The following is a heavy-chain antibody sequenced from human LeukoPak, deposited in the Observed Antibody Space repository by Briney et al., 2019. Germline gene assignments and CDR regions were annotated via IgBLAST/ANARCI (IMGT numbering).Heavy chain of an antibody. J-gene: IGHJ3*02. CDR2: INSDGSST. Sequence: GGSLRLSCAASGFTFSSYWMHWVRQAPGKGLVLDSRINSDGSSTSYADSVKGRFTISRDNAKNTLYLQMNSLRAEDTAVYYCARDGPTYYYDSSGYRDAFDIWGQGTMVTVSS. CDR3: ARDGPTYYYDSSGYRDAFDI. D-gene: IGHD3-22*01. V-gene: IGHV3-74*01. CDR1: GFTFSSYW.